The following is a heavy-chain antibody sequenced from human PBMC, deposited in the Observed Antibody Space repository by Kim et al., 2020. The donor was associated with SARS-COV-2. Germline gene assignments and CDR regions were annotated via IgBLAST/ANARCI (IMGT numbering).Heavy chain of an antibody. V-gene: IGHV3-53*01. CDR3: ARVVGGVPY. CDR2: LYGGGST. D-gene: IGHD3-16*01. CDR1: GFTVSGGY. J-gene: IGHJ4*02. Sequence: GGSLRLSCEGSGFTVSGGYMNWVRQAPGKGLEYISFLYGGGSTYYADSVKGRFTISRDNSKNTLYLQMNSLRVDDTAGYYCARVVGGVPYWGQGTLVTVSS.